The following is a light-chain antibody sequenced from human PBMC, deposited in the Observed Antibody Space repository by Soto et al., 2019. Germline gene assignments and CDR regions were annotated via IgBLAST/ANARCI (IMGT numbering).Light chain of an antibody. CDR2: VAS. CDR1: QSVSSN. CDR3: QQYNNSPQT. Sequence: EIVMTQSPATLSVSPGERATLSCRASQSVSSNLAWYQQKPCQAPRLLLYVASTRAPGIPATFSGSGSGTEFPLTISSLQSEYLALYCCQQYNNSPQTFGQGTKVEI. J-gene: IGKJ1*01. V-gene: IGKV3-15*01.